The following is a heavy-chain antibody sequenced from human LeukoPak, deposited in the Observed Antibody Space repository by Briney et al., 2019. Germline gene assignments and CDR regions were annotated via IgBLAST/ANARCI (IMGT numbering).Heavy chain of an antibody. CDR1: GFTFSNYW. Sequence: PGGSLRLSCVASGFTFSNYWMSWVRQAPGKGLEWVANIKQDGSDRYYVESVEGRFTISRDNAKNSLYLQMNSLRAEDTAVYYCTRLSTAVADSDYWGQGTLVTVSS. V-gene: IGHV3-7*01. CDR2: IKQDGSDR. D-gene: IGHD6-13*01. J-gene: IGHJ4*02. CDR3: TRLSTAVADSDY.